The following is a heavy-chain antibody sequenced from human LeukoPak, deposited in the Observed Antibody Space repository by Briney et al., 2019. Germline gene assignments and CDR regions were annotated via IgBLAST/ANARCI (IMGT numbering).Heavy chain of an antibody. Sequence: KTSETLSLTCTVSGGSISSGSYFWSWIRQPPGKGLEWIGYIYYSGSTNYNPSLRSRVTISVDTSKNQFSLKLTSVTAADTAVYFCARGGYYGSGNDFRFDPWGQGTLVTVSS. J-gene: IGHJ5*02. CDR3: ARGGYYGSGNDFRFDP. CDR2: IYYSGST. V-gene: IGHV4-61*01. D-gene: IGHD3-10*01. CDR1: GGSISSGSYF.